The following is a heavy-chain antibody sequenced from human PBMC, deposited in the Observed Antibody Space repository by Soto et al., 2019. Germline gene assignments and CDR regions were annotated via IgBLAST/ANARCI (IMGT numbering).Heavy chain of an antibody. J-gene: IGHJ5*02. Sequence: QLQLQESGPGLVKPSETLSLTCTVSGVSIINSSYYWGWIRRPPGKGLEGIGTIYDSGITYYNPSLKSRVTIYVDTFKTQFSLKLTAVTYADTAVYYCARHGSTWGQGTLVTVSS. CDR3: ARHGST. V-gene: IGHV4-39*01. CDR2: IYDSGIT. CDR1: GVSIINSSYY.